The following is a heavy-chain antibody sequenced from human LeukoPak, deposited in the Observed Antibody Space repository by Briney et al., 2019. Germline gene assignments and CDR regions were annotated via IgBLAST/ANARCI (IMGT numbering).Heavy chain of an antibody. CDR2: IYPGDSDT. D-gene: IGHD6-13*01. J-gene: IGHJ5*02. CDR3: ASYIAAAGTGFDP. Sequence: GESLKISCKGSGYSFTSYWIGWVRQMPGKGLEWMGIIYPGDSDTRYSPSFQGQVTISADKSISTAYLQWSSLKASDTAMYYYASYIAAAGTGFDPWGQGTLVTVSS. CDR1: GYSFTSYW. V-gene: IGHV5-51*01.